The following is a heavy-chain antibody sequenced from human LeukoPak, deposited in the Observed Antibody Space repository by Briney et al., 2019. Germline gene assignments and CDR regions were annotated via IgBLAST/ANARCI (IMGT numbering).Heavy chain of an antibody. CDR1: GFTFSSYA. V-gene: IGHV3-23*01. CDR3: APRDPPDY. Sequence: GGSLRLSCAASGFTFSSYAMTWVRQAPGKGLEWVSTISGSTYYADSVKGRFTISRDNSKNTPYLQMNSLRAEDTAIYYCAPRDPPDYWGRGTLVTVSS. J-gene: IGHJ4*02. CDR2: ISGST.